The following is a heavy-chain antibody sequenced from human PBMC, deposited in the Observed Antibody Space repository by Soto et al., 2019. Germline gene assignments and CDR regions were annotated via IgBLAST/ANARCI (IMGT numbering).Heavy chain of an antibody. V-gene: IGHV4-4*02. J-gene: IGHJ2*01. CDR2: IYHSGST. CDR1: SGSISSSNW. D-gene: IGHD6-19*01. CDR3: ARGAGIAVAGIYILGRDWYFDL. Sequence: QVQLQESGPGLVKPSGTLSLTCAVSSGSISSSNWWSWVRQPPGRGLEWIGEIYHSGSTNYNPSLKSRVTISVDKSKNQVSLKLSYVTAADPAVYYCARGAGIAVAGIYILGRDWYFDLWGRGTLVTVS.